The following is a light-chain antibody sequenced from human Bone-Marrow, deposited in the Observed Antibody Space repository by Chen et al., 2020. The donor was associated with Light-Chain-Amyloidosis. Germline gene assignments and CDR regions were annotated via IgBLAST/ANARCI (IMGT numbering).Light chain of an antibody. V-gene: IGLV2-14*01. J-gene: IGLJ1*01. CDR1: SSDVGGDNH. CDR2: EVT. Sequence: QYVLTQPASVSGSPGQSISITCTGTSSDVGGDNHVSWYQQHPDKAPKLMIYEVTNRPSWVPCRFSCSESANTSTLTISELQTEGEADCFCRSCTVTYTLVFGGGTRVTVL. CDR3: RSCTVTYTLV.